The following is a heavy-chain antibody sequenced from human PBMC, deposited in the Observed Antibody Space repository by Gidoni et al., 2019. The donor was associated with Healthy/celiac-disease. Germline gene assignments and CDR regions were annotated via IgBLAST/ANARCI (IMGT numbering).Heavy chain of an antibody. CDR2: IWYDGSTI. J-gene: IGHJ3*02. Sequence: QVQLVESGGGVVQPGRSLRRSCAASGVTCSSCGMYWALQAPGKGLEWVAVIWYDGSTIYYSDSVEGRFTISIDNSKITLSLQMHSLIAEDSAVYYCARHQTLGYCCSTSCFPDAFHIWGQGTMVTVSS. CDR1: GVTCSSCG. V-gene: IGHV3-33*01. CDR3: ARHQTLGYCCSTSCFPDAFHI. D-gene: IGHD2-2*01.